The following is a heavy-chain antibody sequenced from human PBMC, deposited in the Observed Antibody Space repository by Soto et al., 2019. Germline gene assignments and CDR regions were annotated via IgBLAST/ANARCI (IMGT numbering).Heavy chain of an antibody. J-gene: IGHJ4*02. CDR3: ASSWYSGRYYCDY. V-gene: IGHV4-30-4*01. Sequence: SETLSLTCTVSGGSISSGDYYWSWIRQPPGKGLEWIGYIYYSGSTYYNPSLKSRVTISVDTSKNQFSLKLSSVTAADTAVYYCASSWYSGRYYCDYWGQGSLVTVSS. D-gene: IGHD1-26*01. CDR1: GGSISSGDYY. CDR2: IYYSGST.